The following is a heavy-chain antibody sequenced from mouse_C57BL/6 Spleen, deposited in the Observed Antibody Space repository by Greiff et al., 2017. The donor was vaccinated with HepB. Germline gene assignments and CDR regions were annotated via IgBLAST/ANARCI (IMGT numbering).Heavy chain of an antibody. CDR1: GFTFSDYY. J-gene: IGHJ1*03. CDR3: ARVWDPYWYFDV. CDR2: INYDGSST. D-gene: IGHD4-1*01. Sequence: EVHLVESEGGLVQPGSSMKLSCTASGFTFSDYYMAWVRQVPEKGLEWVANINYDGSSTYYLDSLKSRFIISRDNAKNILYLQMSSLKSEDTATYYCARVWDPYWYFDVWGTGTTVTVSS. V-gene: IGHV5-16*01.